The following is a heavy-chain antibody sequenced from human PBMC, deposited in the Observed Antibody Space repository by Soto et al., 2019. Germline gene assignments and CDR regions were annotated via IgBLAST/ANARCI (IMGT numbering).Heavy chain of an antibody. D-gene: IGHD3-16*01. J-gene: IGHJ4*02. V-gene: IGHV4-39*02. CDR1: GDSITSSRYY. CDR2: IYHTGST. Sequence: SETLSLTCTVSGDSITSSRYYWAWIRQPPGKDLEWIRYIYHTGSTYYKPSLKSRVTLSIDTSKNRFSLTLGSVTAADTAVYYFARFPYEYTLGNFRPLLDFWGQGTLVTVSS. CDR3: ARFPYEYTLGNFRPLLDF.